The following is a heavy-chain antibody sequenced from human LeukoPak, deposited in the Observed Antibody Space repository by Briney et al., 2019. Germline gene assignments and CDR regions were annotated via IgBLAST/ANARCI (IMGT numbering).Heavy chain of an antibody. D-gene: IGHD3-22*01. CDR3: ARFDSSAKGLYFQH. CDR1: GYTFTNKY. V-gene: IGHV1-2*02. Sequence: ASVKVSCKASGYTFTNKYVHWVRQAPGQGLEWMGWINPNSGGTNYAQKFQGRVTMTRDTSISTAYMELSRLRSDDTAVYYCARFDSSAKGLYFQHWGQGTLVTVSS. J-gene: IGHJ1*01. CDR2: INPNSGGT.